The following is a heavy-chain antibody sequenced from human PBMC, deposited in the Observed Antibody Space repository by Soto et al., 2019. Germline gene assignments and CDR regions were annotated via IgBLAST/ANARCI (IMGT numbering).Heavy chain of an antibody. CDR2: INAGNGNT. CDR3: VREEYCSGGSCYSSWFDP. V-gene: IGHV1-3*01. D-gene: IGHD2-15*01. Sequence: ASVKVSCKASGYTFTSYAMHWVRQAPGQRLEWIGWINAGNGNTKYSQKFQGRVTITRDTSASTAYMELSSLRSEDTAVYYCVREEYCSGGSCYSSWFDPWGQGTLDTVSS. J-gene: IGHJ5*02. CDR1: GYTFTSYA.